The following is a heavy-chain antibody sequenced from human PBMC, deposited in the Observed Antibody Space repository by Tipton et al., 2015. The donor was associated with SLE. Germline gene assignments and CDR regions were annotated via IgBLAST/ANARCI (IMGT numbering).Heavy chain of an antibody. CDR3: ARGGDGGYRAFDY. CDR1: GGYISSSSYY. CDR2: IYYSGST. Sequence: TLSLTCTVSGGYISSSSYYWGWIRQPPGKGLEWIGSIYYSGSTYYNPSLKSRVTISVDTSKNQFSLKVSSVTAADTAVYYCARGGDGGYRAFDYWGQGTPVTVSS. J-gene: IGHJ4*02. D-gene: IGHD5-12*01. V-gene: IGHV4-39*07.